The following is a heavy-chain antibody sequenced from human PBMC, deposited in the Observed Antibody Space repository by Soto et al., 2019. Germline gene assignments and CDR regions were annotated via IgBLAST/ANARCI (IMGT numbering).Heavy chain of an antibody. D-gene: IGHD2-15*01. J-gene: IGHJ5*02. CDR2: ISSSGSTI. Sequence: LRLSCAASGFTFSSYEMNWVRQAPGKGLEWVSYISSSGSTIYYADSVKGRFTISRDNAKNSLYLQMNSLRAEDTAVYYCARNYPLGYCSGGSCYPGLGFDPWGQGTLVTVSS. CDR1: GFTFSSYE. V-gene: IGHV3-48*03. CDR3: ARNYPLGYCSGGSCYPGLGFDP.